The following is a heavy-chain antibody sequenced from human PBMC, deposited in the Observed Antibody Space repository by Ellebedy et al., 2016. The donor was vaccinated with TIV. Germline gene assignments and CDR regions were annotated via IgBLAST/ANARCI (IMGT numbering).Heavy chain of an antibody. CDR1: GFTFSSYA. CDR2: ISSSSRTI. J-gene: IGHJ5*02. V-gene: IGHV3-48*02. CDR3: ARGRHFYYDSNAYNNWFDP. D-gene: IGHD3-22*01. Sequence: PGGSLRPSCTASGFTFSSYAMHWVRQAPGKGLEWVSYISSSSRTIYYADSVKGRFTISRDSAQNSLYLQMNSLRDEDTAVYYCARGRHFYYDSNAYNNWFDPWGQGTLVTVSS.